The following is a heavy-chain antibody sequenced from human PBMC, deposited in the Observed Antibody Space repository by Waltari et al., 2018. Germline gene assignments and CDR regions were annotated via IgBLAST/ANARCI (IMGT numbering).Heavy chain of an antibody. CDR2: INPNSGGT. Sequence: QVQLVQSGAEVQKPGASVKVPCKASGYTFTGYYLHGVRQAPGQGLEWMGWINPNSGGTNYAQKFQGRVTMTRDTSISTAYMELSRLRSDDTAVYYCARVPLRFLEWYDYWGQGTLVTVSS. CDR1: GYTFTGYY. J-gene: IGHJ4*02. CDR3: ARVPLRFLEWYDY. V-gene: IGHV1-2*02. D-gene: IGHD3-3*01.